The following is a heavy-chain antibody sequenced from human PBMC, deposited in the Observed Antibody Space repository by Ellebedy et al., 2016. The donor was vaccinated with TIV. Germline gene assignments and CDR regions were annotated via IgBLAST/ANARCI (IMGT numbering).Heavy chain of an antibody. CDR1: GFTFSHHW. CDR2: VNGPGSET. D-gene: IGHD5-18*01. Sequence: GESLKISCAASGFTFSHHWMHWVRQAPGKGLEWVSRVNGPGSETGHSDSVKGRFTTSRDNAKDTLYLQLNSLRTEDTALYYCAKAPGGYTFGCFDSWGQGTLVTVSS. CDR3: AKAPGGYTFGCFDS. V-gene: IGHV3-74*01. J-gene: IGHJ4*02.